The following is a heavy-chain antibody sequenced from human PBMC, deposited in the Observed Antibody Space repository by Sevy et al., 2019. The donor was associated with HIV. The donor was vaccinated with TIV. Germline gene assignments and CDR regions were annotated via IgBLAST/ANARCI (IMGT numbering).Heavy chain of an antibody. CDR1: GFAFYDYN. Sequence: GGSLRLSCAASGFAFYDYNMSWIRQAPGKGLEWVATISGGHGMINYADSVKGRFTISRDNAKNSLYLQMDSLRPEDSAVYFCARELGTRHYDFWGQGTRVTVSS. J-gene: IGHJ4*02. D-gene: IGHD5-12*01. CDR2: ISGGHGMI. CDR3: ARELGTRHYDF. V-gene: IGHV3-11*01.